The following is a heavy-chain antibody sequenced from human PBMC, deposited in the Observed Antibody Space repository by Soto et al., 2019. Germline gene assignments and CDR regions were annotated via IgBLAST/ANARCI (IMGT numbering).Heavy chain of an antibody. V-gene: IGHV4-31*03. CDR3: ERARFQVLYGKPYFDS. CDR2: IYHSGNT. Sequence: SLTCTVSGGSITTGGSDSVWFRQHPGKGLEWIGNIYHSGNTYSNPSLKSRLTISVDTSKNRSSLMVDSVTAANTAVYYCERARFQVLYGKPYFDSWGQGTLVTVSS. CDR1: GGSITTGGSD. D-gene: IGHD2-2*02. J-gene: IGHJ4*02.